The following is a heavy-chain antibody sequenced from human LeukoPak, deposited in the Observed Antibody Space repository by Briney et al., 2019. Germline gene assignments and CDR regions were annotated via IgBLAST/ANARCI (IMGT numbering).Heavy chain of an antibody. V-gene: IGHV1-2*02. J-gene: IGHJ5*02. CDR1: GYDFGDEN. Sequence: ASVKVSCTASGYDFGDENIHWVRQAPGQGLEWMGLISPNSGGTNYAQRFQGRVTMTRDTSITTVYMELSRLRSDDTAVYYCARRVQKLVGTNWFDPWGQGTMVTVSS. D-gene: IGHD6-13*01. CDR2: ISPNSGGT. CDR3: ARRVQKLVGTNWFDP.